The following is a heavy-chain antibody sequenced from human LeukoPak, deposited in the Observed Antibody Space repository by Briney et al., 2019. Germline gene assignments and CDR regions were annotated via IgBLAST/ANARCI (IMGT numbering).Heavy chain of an antibody. J-gene: IGHJ4*02. V-gene: IGHV3-7*03. CDR3: ARMVRGVTFDY. CDR1: GFTFSSYW. D-gene: IGHD3-10*01. Sequence: GGSLRLSCAASGFTFSSYWVSWVRQAPGKGLEWVANIKQDGSEKYYVDSVKGRFTISRDNAKNSLYLQMNSLRAEDTAVYYCARMVRGVTFDYWGQGTLVTVSS. CDR2: IKQDGSEK.